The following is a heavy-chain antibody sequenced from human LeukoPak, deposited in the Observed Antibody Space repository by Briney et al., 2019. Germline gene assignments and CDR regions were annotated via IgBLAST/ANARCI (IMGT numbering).Heavy chain of an antibody. J-gene: IGHJ5*02. V-gene: IGHV3-21*01. CDR3: ARDHLPAYYDILTGTSNRFDP. D-gene: IGHD3-9*01. CDR2: ISSSSSYI. Sequence: PGGSLRLSCAASGFTFSSYAMNWVRQAPGKGLEWVSSISSSSSYIYYADSVKGRFTISRDNAKNSLYLQMNSLRAEDTAVYYCARDHLPAYYDILTGTSNRFDPWGQGTLVTVSS. CDR1: GFTFSSYA.